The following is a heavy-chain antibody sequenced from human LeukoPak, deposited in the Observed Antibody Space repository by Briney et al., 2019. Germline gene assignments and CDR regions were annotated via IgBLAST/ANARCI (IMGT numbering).Heavy chain of an antibody. CDR3: AREGYDYVWGSYRYSDY. D-gene: IGHD3-16*02. J-gene: IGHJ4*02. Sequence: GGSLRLSCAASGFTFSSYGMHWVRQAPGKGLEWVAVIWYDGSNKYYADSVKGRFTISRDNSKNTLYLQMNSLRAEDTAVYYCAREGYDYVWGSYRYSDYWGQGTLVTVSS. CDR1: GFTFSSYG. V-gene: IGHV3-33*01. CDR2: IWYDGSNK.